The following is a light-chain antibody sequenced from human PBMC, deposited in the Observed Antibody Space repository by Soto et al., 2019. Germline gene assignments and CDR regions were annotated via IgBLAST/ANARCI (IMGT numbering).Light chain of an antibody. V-gene: IGKV3-11*01. CDR2: GAS. J-gene: IGKJ5*01. Sequence: EIVMTQSPATLSVSPGERATLSCRASQSVSSNLAWYQQKPGQGPRLLIYGASNRATGIPARFSGSGSGTDFTLTISSLEPEDFAVYYCQQRSTTITFGQGTRLEIK. CDR3: QQRSTTIT. CDR1: QSVSSN.